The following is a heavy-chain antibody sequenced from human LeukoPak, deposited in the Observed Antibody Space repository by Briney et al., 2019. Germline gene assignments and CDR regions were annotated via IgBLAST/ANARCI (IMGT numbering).Heavy chain of an antibody. D-gene: IGHD4-23*01. CDR3: AKVTGDNSGIDY. CDR1: GFTFDDYA. CDR2: ISWNSGSI. J-gene: IGHJ4*02. V-gene: IGHV3-9*01. Sequence: QPGGSLRLSCAASGFTFDDYAMYWVRQAPGKGLEWVSGISWNSGSIGYADSVKGRFTISRDNAKNSLYLQMNSLRAEDTAFYYCAKVTGDNSGIDYWGQGILVTVSS.